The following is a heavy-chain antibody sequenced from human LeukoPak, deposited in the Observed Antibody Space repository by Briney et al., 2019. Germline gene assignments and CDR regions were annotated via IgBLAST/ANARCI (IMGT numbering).Heavy chain of an antibody. CDR2: MNPNSGNT. CDR1: GYTFTSYD. J-gene: IGHJ4*02. V-gene: IGHV1-8*01. D-gene: IGHD2-21*02. Sequence: GASVKVSCKASGYTFTSYDINWVRQATGQGLEWMGWMNPNSGNTGYAQKFQGRVTMTRNTSISTAYMELSSLRSEDTAVYYCARGRHIVVVTEPEPLDYWGQGTPVTVSS. CDR3: ARGRHIVVVTEPEPLDY.